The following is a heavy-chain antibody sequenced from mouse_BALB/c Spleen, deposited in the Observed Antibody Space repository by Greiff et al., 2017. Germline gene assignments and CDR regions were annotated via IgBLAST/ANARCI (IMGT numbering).Heavy chain of an antibody. Sequence: DVMLVESGGGLVKPGGSLKLSCAASGFTFSSYAMSWVRQTPEKRLEWVASISSGGSTYYPDSVKGRFTISRDNARNILYLQMSSLRSEDTAMYYCAREGITTVVATGDYWGQGTTLTVSS. CDR1: GFTFSSYA. D-gene: IGHD1-1*01. CDR3: AREGITTVVATGDY. V-gene: IGHV5-6-5*01. CDR2: ISSGGST. J-gene: IGHJ2*01.